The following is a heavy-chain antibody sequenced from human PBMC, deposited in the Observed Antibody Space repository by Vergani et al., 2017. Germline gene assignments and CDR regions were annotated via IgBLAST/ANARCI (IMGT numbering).Heavy chain of an antibody. CDR1: GGTFSSYT. Sequence: QVQLVQSGAEVKKPGSSVKVSCKASGGTFSSYTISWVRQAPGQGLEWIGRIIPILGIANYAQKFQGRVTITAEKSTSTAYMELSSLRSEDTAVYYCASAMTTVTTLFRYYFDYWGQGTLVTVSS. J-gene: IGHJ4*02. CDR3: ASAMTTVTTLFRYYFDY. V-gene: IGHV1-69*02. D-gene: IGHD4-17*01. CDR2: IIPILGIA.